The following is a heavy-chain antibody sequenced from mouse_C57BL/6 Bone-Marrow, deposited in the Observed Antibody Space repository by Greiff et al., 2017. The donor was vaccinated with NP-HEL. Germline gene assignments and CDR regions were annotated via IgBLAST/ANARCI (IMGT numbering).Heavy chain of an antibody. Sequence: QVQLQQSGAELVRPGASVKLSCKASGYTFTDYYINWVKQRPGQGLEWIARIYPGSGNTYYNEKFKGKATLTAEKSSSTAYMQLSSLTSEDSAVYFCARLRTPYFDYWGQGTTLTVSS. CDR2: IYPGSGNT. D-gene: IGHD3-3*01. J-gene: IGHJ2*01. V-gene: IGHV1-76*01. CDR1: GYTFTDYY. CDR3: ARLRTPYFDY.